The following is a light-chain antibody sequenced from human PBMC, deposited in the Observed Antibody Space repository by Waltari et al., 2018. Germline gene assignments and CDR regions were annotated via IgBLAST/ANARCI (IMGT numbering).Light chain of an antibody. CDR2: QDR. Sequence: SYELTQPPPVSVSPGQTASITCPGHQLGDKYACWYQQKPGQSPVVVIYQDRKRPSGIPERCSGSKSGNTATLTISGTQAMDEADYYCQAWDSSTGVFGGGTKLTVL. J-gene: IGLJ2*01. CDR3: QAWDSSTGV. V-gene: IGLV3-1*01. CDR1: QLGDKY.